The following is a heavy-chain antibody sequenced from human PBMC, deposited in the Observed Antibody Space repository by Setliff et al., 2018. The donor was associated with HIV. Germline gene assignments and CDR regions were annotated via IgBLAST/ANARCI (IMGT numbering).Heavy chain of an antibody. Sequence: PGGSLRLSCAASGFTFTTYWMSWVRQAPGKGLEWVAYITSSGSTIYYAGSVQGRFTISRDNSKNTLYLQMNGLRVEDTAVYYCAKDGISGGAYPPYYFDYWGHGTLVTVSS. V-gene: IGHV3-48*01. CDR1: GFTFTTYW. CDR3: AKDGISGGAYPPYYFDY. D-gene: IGHD2-15*01. CDR2: ITSSGSTI. J-gene: IGHJ4*01.